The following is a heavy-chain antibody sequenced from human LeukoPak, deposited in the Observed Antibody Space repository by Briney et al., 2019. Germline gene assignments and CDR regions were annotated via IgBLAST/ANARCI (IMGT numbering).Heavy chain of an antibody. CDR2: ISGSGGSA. J-gene: IGHJ4*02. Sequence: GGSLRLSCAASGFISNNYAMSWVRQAPGKGLEWVSSISGSGGSAYYADSVKGRFTVSRDNSKNTLYLQMNSLRVEDTAVYYCAKFGSMWELLVFFDCWGQGTLVTVSS. CDR3: AKFGSMWELLVFFDC. CDR1: GFISNNYA. V-gene: IGHV3-23*01. D-gene: IGHD1-26*01.